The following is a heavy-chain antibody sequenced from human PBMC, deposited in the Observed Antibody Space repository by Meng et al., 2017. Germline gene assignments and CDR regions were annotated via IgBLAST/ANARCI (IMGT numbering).Heavy chain of an antibody. V-gene: IGHV4-59*10. Sequence: SETLSLTCAVYGGSFSGYYWSWIRQPPGKGLEWIGRIYTSGSTNYNPSLKSRVTMSVDTSKNQFSLKLSSVTAADTAVYYCARDLQLWSNIYYYYYYGMDVWGQGTTVTVSS. CDR2: IYTSGST. D-gene: IGHD5-18*01. CDR3: ARDLQLWSNIYYYYYYGMDV. CDR1: GGSFSGYY. J-gene: IGHJ6*02.